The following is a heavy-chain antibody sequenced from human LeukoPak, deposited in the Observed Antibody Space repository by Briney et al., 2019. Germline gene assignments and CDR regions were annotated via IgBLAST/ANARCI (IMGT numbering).Heavy chain of an antibody. D-gene: IGHD3-16*02. V-gene: IGHV4-59*01. CDR1: GGSISSYY. J-gene: IGHJ4*02. Sequence: SETLSLTCTVSGGSISSYYWSWIRQPPGKGLEWIGYIYYSGSTNYNPSLKSRVTISVDTSKNQFSLKLSSVTAADTAVYYCARGGDYVWGSYRSYDYWGQGTLVTVSS. CDR2: IYYSGST. CDR3: ARGGDYVWGSYRSYDY.